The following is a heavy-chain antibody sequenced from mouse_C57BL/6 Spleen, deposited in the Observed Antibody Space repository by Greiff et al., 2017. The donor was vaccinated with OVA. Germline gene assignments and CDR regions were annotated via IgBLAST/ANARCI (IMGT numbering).Heavy chain of an antibody. Sequence: EVKVEESGGGLVKPGGSLKLSCAASGFTFSSYAMSWVRQTPEKRLEWVATISDGGSYTYYPDNVKGRFTISRDNAKNNLYLQMSHLKSEDTAMYYCARDRGSGDGYFDYWGQGTTLTVSS. CDR1: GFTFSSYA. CDR2: ISDGGSYT. CDR3: ARDRGSGDGYFDY. D-gene: IGHD2-3*01. V-gene: IGHV5-4*01. J-gene: IGHJ2*01.